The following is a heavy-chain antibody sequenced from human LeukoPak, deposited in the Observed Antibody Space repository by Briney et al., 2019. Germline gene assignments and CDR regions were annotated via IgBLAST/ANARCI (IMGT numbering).Heavy chain of an antibody. D-gene: IGHD2/OR15-2a*01. CDR2: ISGSGAST. CDR3: AKDPRQREYRNFGY. V-gene: IGHV3-23*01. J-gene: IGHJ4*02. CDR1: GFTFNSYA. Sequence: GGSLRLSCAASGFTFNSYAMGWVRQAPGKGLEWVSAISGSGASTYYADSVKGRFTISRDNSKNTLFLQMNSLRAEDTAIYYCAKDPRQREYRNFGYWGQGTLVTVSS.